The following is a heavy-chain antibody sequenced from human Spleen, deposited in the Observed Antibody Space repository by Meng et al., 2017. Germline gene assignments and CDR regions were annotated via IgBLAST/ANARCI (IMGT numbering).Heavy chain of an antibody. V-gene: IGHV4-4*02. CDR3: ARVAGIPGRSWFDP. J-gene: IGHJ5*02. CDR2: IYHSGSS. CDR1: GGSISISNW. Sequence: GSLRLSCTVSGGSISISNWWSWVRQPPGKGLEWIGEIYHSGSSNYNPSLKSRVTISVDKSKKQISLKLSSVTAADTAVYYCARVAGIPGRSWFDPWGQGTLVTVSS. D-gene: IGHD6-6*01.